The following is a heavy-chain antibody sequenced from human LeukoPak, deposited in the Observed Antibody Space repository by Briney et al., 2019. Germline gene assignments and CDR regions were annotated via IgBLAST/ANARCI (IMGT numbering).Heavy chain of an antibody. V-gene: IGHV1-2*06. CDR3: ARGYSSSRGSFDY. CDR2: INPNSGGT. J-gene: IGHJ4*02. CDR1: GYTFTSYG. D-gene: IGHD6-6*01. Sequence: ASVKVSCKASGYTFTSYGISWVRQAPGQGLEWMGRINPNSGGTNYAQKFQGRVTMTRDTSISTAYMELSRLRSDDTAVYYCARGYSSSRGSFDYWGQGTLVTVSS.